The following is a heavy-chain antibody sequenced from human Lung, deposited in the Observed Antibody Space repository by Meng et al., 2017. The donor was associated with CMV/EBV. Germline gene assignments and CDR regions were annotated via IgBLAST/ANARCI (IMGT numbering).Heavy chain of an antibody. V-gene: IGHV3-74*01. CDR2: IYSDGIST. Sequence: GGSLRLSCAVSGINFNTYWMHWARQVPGKGLVWLSRIYSDGISTRYADSVKGRFTISRDNTKNTLYLQMNGLRAEDTAVYYCAREPGRGAFDIWGQGTMVTVSS. CDR1: GINFNTYW. CDR3: AREPGRGAFDI. D-gene: IGHD3-10*01. J-gene: IGHJ3*02.